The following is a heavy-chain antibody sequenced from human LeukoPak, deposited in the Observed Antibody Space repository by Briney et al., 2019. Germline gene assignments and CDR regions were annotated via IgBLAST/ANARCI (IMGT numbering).Heavy chain of an antibody. CDR3: AREGATAAFDI. J-gene: IGHJ3*02. CDR1: GFTFSSYA. V-gene: IGHV3-64*01. Sequence: GGSLRLSCAASGFTFSSYAMHWVRQAPGKGLEYVSAISSNGGSTYYANSVKGRFTISRDNSKNTLYLQMGSLGAEDMAVYYCAREGATAAFDIWGQGTMVTVSS. CDR2: ISSNGGST. D-gene: IGHD1-26*01.